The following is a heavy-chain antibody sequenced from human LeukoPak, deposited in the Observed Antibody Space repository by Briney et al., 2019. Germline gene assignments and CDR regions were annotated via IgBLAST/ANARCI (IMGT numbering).Heavy chain of an antibody. V-gene: IGHV4-38-2*02. CDR2: IDDSGST. J-gene: IGHJ6*03. D-gene: IGHD4-17*01. CDR1: GYSISSGYY. CDR3: ASPSTVTTGLSYYMDV. Sequence: SETLSLTCTVSGYSISSGYYWGWSRQPPGQGVGWIGGIDDSGSTVYNPSLKGRVTISVDTSKNQFSLKLSSVTAADTALYYCASPSTVTTGLSYYMDVWGKGTTVTVSS.